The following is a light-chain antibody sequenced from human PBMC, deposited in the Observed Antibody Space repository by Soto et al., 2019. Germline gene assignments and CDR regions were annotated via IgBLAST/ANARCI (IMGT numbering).Light chain of an antibody. Sequence: QSVLTQPASVSGSPGQSITISCTGTSSDVGTYNYVSWYQQYPGKAPKLIIYDVSNRPSGVSNRFSGSKSGNTASLTISGLQAEDEADYYCSSYTSSIILYVIGTGTKVTVL. J-gene: IGLJ1*01. CDR1: SSDVGTYNY. V-gene: IGLV2-14*01. CDR3: SSYTSSIILYV. CDR2: DVS.